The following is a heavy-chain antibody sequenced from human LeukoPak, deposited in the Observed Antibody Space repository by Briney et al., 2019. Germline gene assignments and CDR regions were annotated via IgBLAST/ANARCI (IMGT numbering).Heavy chain of an antibody. V-gene: IGHV3-48*04. CDR3: ARGYCSGGSCYFNYFDY. CDR2: ITSSGTSM. Sequence: HPGGSLRLTCAASAFSFSSHSMNWVRQAPGKGLEWISYITSSGTSMYADSVRGRFTISRDNAKNSLYLQMNSLRAEDTAVYYCARGYCSGGSCYFNYFDYWGQGTLVTVSS. D-gene: IGHD2-15*01. CDR1: AFSFSSHS. J-gene: IGHJ4*02.